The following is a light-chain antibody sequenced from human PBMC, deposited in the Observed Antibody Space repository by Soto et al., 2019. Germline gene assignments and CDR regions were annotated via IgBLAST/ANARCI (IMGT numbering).Light chain of an antibody. V-gene: IGKV1-39*01. Sequence: DVQMTQSPSSLSASVGDRVSITCRASQSIASFLNWYQQRPGTAPKLLIYATSHLESGVPSRFSGRGSATDFTLSIISLQPEDFATYFCQQTYSMPVTFGQGTKLA. J-gene: IGKJ2*01. CDR3: QQTYSMPVT. CDR1: QSIASF. CDR2: ATS.